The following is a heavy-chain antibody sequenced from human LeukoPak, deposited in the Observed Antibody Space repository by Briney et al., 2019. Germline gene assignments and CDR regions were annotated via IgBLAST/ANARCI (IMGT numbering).Heavy chain of an antibody. V-gene: IGHV3-20*04. D-gene: IGHD1-26*01. J-gene: IGHJ4*02. Sequence: PGGSLRLSCAASGFIFADHGMTWVRQVPGKGLEWVSGINWNGGSTGYVDSVKGRFTISRDNAKNVLFLEMNTLRAEDTAFYYCARGEWDLRDWGQGTLVIVSS. CDR3: ARGEWDLRD. CDR2: INWNGGST. CDR1: GFIFADHG.